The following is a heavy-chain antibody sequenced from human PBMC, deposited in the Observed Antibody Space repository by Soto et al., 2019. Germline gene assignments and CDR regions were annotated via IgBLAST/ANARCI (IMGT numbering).Heavy chain of an antibody. CDR2: IKQDGSEK. J-gene: IGHJ3*02. CDR1: GFTFSSYW. Sequence: GGSLRLSCAASGFTFSSYWMSWVRQAPGKGLEWVANIKQDGSEKYYVDSVKGRFTISRDNAKNSLYLQMNSLRAEDTAVYYCASLSGYYPTDAFDIWGQGTMVTGSS. D-gene: IGHD3-22*01. V-gene: IGHV3-7*05. CDR3: ASLSGYYPTDAFDI.